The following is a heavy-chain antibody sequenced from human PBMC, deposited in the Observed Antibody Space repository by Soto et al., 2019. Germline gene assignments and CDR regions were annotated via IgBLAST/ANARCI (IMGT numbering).Heavy chain of an antibody. V-gene: IGHV4-59*08. CDR2: IYYSGST. CDR3: TRHRGSATFYGMDV. Sequence: QVQLQESGPGLVKPSETLSLTCTVSGGSISSYYWSWLRQPPGKGLEWIGYIYYSGSTNYNPSLKSRVTMAVDPAKNQSSLKLSSVTAADTAVYYCTRHRGSATFYGMDVWGQGTTVTVSS. CDR1: GGSISSYY. D-gene: IGHD6-19*01. J-gene: IGHJ6*02.